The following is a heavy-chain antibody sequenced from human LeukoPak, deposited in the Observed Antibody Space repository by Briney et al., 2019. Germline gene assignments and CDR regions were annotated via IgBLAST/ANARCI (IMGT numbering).Heavy chain of an antibody. CDR1: GFTFRSYS. J-gene: IGHJ6*02. CDR3: GRADYGDGVCWYAMDV. Sequence: GRSLRLSCAASGFTFRSYSMHCVSQGPGTGLEWVAVIWNDGSNEYHADSVKGRFTISRDNSKNTLYLQMNSLRAEDTAVYYCGRADYGDGVCWYAMDVWGQGTTVTVSS. CDR2: IWNDGSNE. V-gene: IGHV3-33*01. D-gene: IGHD4-17*01.